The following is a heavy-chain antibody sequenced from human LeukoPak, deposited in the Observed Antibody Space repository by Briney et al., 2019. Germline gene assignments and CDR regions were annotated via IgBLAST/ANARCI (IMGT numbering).Heavy chain of an antibody. CDR1: GFSFNEYA. J-gene: IGHJ4*02. CDR3: VKDLKAGGILTD. Sequence: GGSLRLSCAASGFSFNEYAMHWVRQAPGKGLEWVSGISWNNDHIGYADSVKGRFTISRDNAKNFLFLQMNSLRVEDTALYYCVKDLKAGGILTDWGQGTLVTVSS. D-gene: IGHD3-9*01. V-gene: IGHV3-9*01. CDR2: ISWNNDHI.